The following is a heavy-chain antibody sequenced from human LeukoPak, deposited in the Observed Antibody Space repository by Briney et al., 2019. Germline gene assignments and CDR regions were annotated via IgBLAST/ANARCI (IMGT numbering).Heavy chain of an antibody. CDR2: IYYSGST. CDR1: GGSISSGGYY. Sequence: KSSETLSLTCTVSGGSISSGGYYWSWIRQHPGKGLEWIGYIYYSGSTYYNPSLKSRVTISVDTSKNQFSLKLSSVTAADTAVYYCARAERWLQGTPIDYWGQGTLVTVSS. CDR3: ARAERWLQGTPIDY. V-gene: IGHV4-31*03. D-gene: IGHD5-12*01. J-gene: IGHJ4*02.